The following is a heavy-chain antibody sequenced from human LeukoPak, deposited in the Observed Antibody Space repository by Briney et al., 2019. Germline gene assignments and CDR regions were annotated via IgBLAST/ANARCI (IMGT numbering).Heavy chain of an antibody. Sequence: GGSLRLSCAASGFTFGSYPIHWVRQAPGKGLEWVALISYDGSNKYYADSVKGRFNISRDNSKNTLYLQMSSLRAEDTAVYYCARARYGSGTFSFDNWGQGTLVTVSS. CDR2: ISYDGSNK. V-gene: IGHV3-30*04. D-gene: IGHD3-10*01. CDR3: ARARYGSGTFSFDN. J-gene: IGHJ4*02. CDR1: GFTFGSYP.